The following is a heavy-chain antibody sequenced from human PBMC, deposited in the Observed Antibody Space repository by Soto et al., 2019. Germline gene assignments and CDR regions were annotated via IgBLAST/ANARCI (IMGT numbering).Heavy chain of an antibody. CDR3: ARGQSSGWCYFAY. D-gene: IGHD6-19*01. CDR1: GFTFNTYT. V-gene: IGHV3-30-3*01. J-gene: IGHJ4*02. CDR2: MAYDGSNK. Sequence: QVQLVESGGGVAQPGRSLRLSCAASGFTFNTYTMHWVRQAPGKGLEWVAVMAYDGSNKYYADSVKGRFTISRDNSKNTLYLQMDSLSPEDTAVYYCARGQSSGWCYFAYWGQGTLVTVSS.